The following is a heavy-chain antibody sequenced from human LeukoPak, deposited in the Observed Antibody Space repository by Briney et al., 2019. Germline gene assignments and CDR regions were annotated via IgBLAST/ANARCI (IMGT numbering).Heavy chain of an antibody. Sequence: PGGSLRLSCAASGFIFTNYFMSWVRQAPGKGLEWVAVISYDGSNKYYADSVKGRFTISRDNSKNTLYLQVNSLRAEDTAVYYCAKDRGSIAAGGSDYWGQGTLVTVSS. J-gene: IGHJ4*02. CDR1: GFIFTNYF. CDR2: ISYDGSNK. D-gene: IGHD6-13*01. CDR3: AKDRGSIAAGGSDY. V-gene: IGHV3-30*18.